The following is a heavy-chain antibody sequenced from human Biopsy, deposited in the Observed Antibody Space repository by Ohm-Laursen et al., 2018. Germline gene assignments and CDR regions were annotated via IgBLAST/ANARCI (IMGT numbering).Heavy chain of an antibody. Sequence: SVKVSCKSSGGTFSNYAISWVRQAPGEGLEWMGGIIAVSGLVNYAPKFQGRVSITADKSTTTAYMELGNLKSEDTAVYYCATPFQYYDSWGGYPPFDHWGQGTLVTVSS. V-gene: IGHV1-69*10. CDR3: ATPFQYYDSWGGYPPFDH. CDR2: IIAVSGLV. D-gene: IGHD3-3*01. CDR1: GGTFSNYA. J-gene: IGHJ4*02.